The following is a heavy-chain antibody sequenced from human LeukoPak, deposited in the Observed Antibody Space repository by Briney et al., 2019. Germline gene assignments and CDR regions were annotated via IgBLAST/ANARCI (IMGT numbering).Heavy chain of an antibody. V-gene: IGHV4-59*01. CDR2: IYYSGST. Sequence: SETLSLTCSVSGGSISTYYWSWIRQPPGKRLEWIGYIYYSGSTNYNPSLKSRVTISVDTSKNQFSLELSSVTAADTAVYYCARAYYYGSGYDAFDIWGQGTMVTVSS. D-gene: IGHD3-10*01. CDR3: ARAYYYGSGYDAFDI. J-gene: IGHJ3*02. CDR1: GGSISTYY.